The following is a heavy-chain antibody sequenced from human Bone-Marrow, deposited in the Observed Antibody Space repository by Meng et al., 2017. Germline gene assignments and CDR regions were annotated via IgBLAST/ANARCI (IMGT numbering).Heavy chain of an antibody. CDR1: GFTFSSYA. D-gene: IGHD3-22*01. J-gene: IGHJ3*02. CDR3: ARGYYYQIGAFTI. CDR2: ISSNGGST. V-gene: IGHV3-64*01. Sequence: GESLKISCAASGFTFSSYAMHWVRQAPGKGLEYVSAISSNGGSTYYANSVKGRFTISRDNSKNTLYLQMGSLRAEDMAVYYCARGYYYQIGAFTIWGKGTMVTVSS.